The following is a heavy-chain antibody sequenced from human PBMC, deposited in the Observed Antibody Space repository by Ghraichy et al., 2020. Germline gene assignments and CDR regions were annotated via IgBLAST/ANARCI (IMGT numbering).Heavy chain of an antibody. CDR3: EAVIGRFNY. V-gene: IGHV4-34*01. Sequence: TLSLTCAVYGGSFSGFFWNWIRQSPEKGLEWIGEINHSGSTNYNPSLKSRVTMSIDTSTNQFSLKLTSVTAADTAIYYCEAVIGRFNYWGQGTPVTVSS. CDR1: GGSFSGFF. J-gene: IGHJ4*02. D-gene: IGHD6-19*01. CDR2: INHSGST.